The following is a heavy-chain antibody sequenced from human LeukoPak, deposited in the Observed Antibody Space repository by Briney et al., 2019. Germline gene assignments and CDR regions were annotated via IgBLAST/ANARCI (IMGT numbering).Heavy chain of an antibody. CDR3: ASRPAATLGPLDY. D-gene: IGHD2-15*01. Sequence: GGSLTLSCAASGFTFSKCAMAWIRQIPGKGLEWISIYTGSGGSTYYTDSVKGRFTVSRANSKNTLYLQMNNLRVDDTATYFCASRPAATLGPLDYWGQGTLVTVSS. V-gene: IGHV3-23*01. CDR1: GFTFSKCA. J-gene: IGHJ4*02. CDR2: YTGSGGST.